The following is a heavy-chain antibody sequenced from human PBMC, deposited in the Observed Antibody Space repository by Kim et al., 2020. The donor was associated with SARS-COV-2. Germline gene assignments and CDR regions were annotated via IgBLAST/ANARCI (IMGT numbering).Heavy chain of an antibody. CDR1: GYTFTDYA. CDR2: INTCNGNT. V-gene: IGHV1-3*04. Sequence: ASVKVSCKASGYTFTDYAIHWVRQVPGQRCEWMGWINTCNGNTRYSQKFQGRLTITRDTSASTAYMELNSLRSEDTAVYYCAREGHEGGYLTWGQGTMVTVSS. J-gene: IGHJ3*01. CDR3: AREGHEGGYLT. D-gene: IGHD3-22*01.